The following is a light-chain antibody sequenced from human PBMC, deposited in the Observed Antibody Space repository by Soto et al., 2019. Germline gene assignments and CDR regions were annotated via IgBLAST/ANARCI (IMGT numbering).Light chain of an antibody. Sequence: EIVMTQSPATLSVSPGERATLSCRASQSVSSNLAWYQQKPGQAPRLLIYDASNRATGIPARFSGSGSGTDFTLTISSLEPEDFAVYYCQQRSWGITFGQGTRLEIK. V-gene: IGKV3-11*01. CDR3: QQRSWGIT. CDR1: QSVSSN. CDR2: DAS. J-gene: IGKJ5*01.